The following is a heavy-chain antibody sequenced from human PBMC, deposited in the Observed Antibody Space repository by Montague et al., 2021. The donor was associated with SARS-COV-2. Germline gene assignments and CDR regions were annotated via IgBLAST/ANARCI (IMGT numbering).Heavy chain of an antibody. CDR2: IYTSGST. CDR3: ARVRGLRIFGGGGHFDY. D-gene: IGHD3-3*01. Sequence: TLSLTCTVSGGSISSGSYYWSWIRQLAGKGLEWIGRIYTSGSTYYNPSLKSRVTISVDTSKNQFSLKLSSVTAADTAVYYCARVRGLRIFGGGGHFDYWGQGTLVTVSS. V-gene: IGHV4-61*02. CDR1: GGSISSGSYY. J-gene: IGHJ4*02.